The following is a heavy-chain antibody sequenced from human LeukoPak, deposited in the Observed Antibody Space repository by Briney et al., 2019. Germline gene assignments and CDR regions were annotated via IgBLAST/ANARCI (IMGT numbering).Heavy chain of an antibody. J-gene: IGHJ4*02. V-gene: IGHV4-39*01. CDR1: GGSISSSSYY. CDR3: ARRPSGYDAANFDY. D-gene: IGHD5-12*01. Sequence: SETLSLTCTVSGGSISSSSYYWGWIRQPPGKGLEWVGSIYYSGSTYYNPSLKSRVTISVDTSKNQFSLKLSSVTAADTAVYYCARRPSGYDAANFDYWGQGTLVTASS. CDR2: IYYSGST.